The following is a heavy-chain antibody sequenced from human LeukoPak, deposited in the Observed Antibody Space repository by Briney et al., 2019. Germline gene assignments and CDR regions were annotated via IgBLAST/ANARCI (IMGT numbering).Heavy chain of an antibody. Sequence: SGTLSLTCTVSGGSISSYYWSWIRQPPGKGLEWIGYIYTSGSTNYNPSHKSRVTISVHTSKNQFSLKLSSVTAADTAVYYCARPSRGGWFDPWGQGTLVTVSS. CDR2: IYTSGST. V-gene: IGHV4-4*09. CDR1: GGSISSYY. D-gene: IGHD3-10*01. J-gene: IGHJ5*02. CDR3: ARPSRGGWFDP.